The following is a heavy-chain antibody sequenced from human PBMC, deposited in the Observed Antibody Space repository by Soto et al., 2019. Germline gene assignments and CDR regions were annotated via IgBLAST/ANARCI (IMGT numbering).Heavy chain of an antibody. CDR1: GFTFSRYS. CDR3: ARESEDLTSNFDY. V-gene: IGHV3-21*06. CDR2: ISSTTNYI. J-gene: IGHJ4*02. Sequence: EVQLVESGGGLVKPGGSLRLSCAASGFTFSRYSMNWVRQAPGKGLEWVASISSTTNYIYYGDSMKGRFTISRDNAKNSLYLEMNRLRDEDTAAYYCARESEDLTSNFDYWGQGTLVSVSS.